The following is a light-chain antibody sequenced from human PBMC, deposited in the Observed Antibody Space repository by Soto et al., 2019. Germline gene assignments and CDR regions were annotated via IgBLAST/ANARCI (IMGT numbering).Light chain of an antibody. J-gene: IGKJ5*01. Sequence: EIVLTQSPATLSLSPGERATLSCRASQSVSSYLAWYQQKPGQAPRLLIYDASNRATGIPARFSGSGSGTDFTLTISSLEPEDFAVYYCLQRSNWQSTFGQGTRLEIK. CDR3: LQRSNWQST. CDR1: QSVSSY. CDR2: DAS. V-gene: IGKV3-11*01.